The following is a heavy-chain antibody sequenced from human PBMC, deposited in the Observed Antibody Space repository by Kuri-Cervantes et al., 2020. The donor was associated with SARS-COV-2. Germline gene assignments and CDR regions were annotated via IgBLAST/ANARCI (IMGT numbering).Heavy chain of an antibody. Sequence: SETLSLTCAVYGGSFSDYYGSWIRQPPGKGMEWIGEINHRRTTNYNPSLKSRVTISEDASKNQFSLKLSSVTAADTAVYYCARGGYTYGYRHWGQGTLVTVSS. J-gene: IGHJ4*02. CDR3: ARGGYTYGYRH. V-gene: IGHV4-34*01. CDR2: INHRRTT. D-gene: IGHD5-18*01. CDR1: GGSFSDYY.